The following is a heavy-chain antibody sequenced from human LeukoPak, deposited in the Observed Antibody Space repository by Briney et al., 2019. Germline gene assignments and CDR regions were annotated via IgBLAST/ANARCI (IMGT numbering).Heavy chain of an antibody. Sequence: PSETLSLTCPVSGGSISRSAYYWDWIRQPPGKGLEWIGSIYYSGTTYYNPSLKSRVTISVDTSKNHFSLKLSSVTAADTAVYYCARLISSSGNFDYWGQGTLVTVSS. D-gene: IGHD6-6*01. CDR2: IYYSGTT. CDR1: GGSISRSAYY. CDR3: ARLISSSGNFDY. V-gene: IGHV4-39*02. J-gene: IGHJ4*02.